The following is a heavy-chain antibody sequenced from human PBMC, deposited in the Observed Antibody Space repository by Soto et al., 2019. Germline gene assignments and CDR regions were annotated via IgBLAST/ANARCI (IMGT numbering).Heavy chain of an antibody. CDR1: GYTFSNYG. J-gene: IGHJ5*02. D-gene: IGHD1-26*01. CDR3: ARVVPGAEAWFGP. CDR2: ISLYSDGT. Sequence: ASVELCCKKSGYTFSNYGSTCVRQAPGQALEWLGWISLYSDGTNYAQKFQGRVSMTTDTSTTTAYMELRSLRSDDTAVYYCARVVPGAEAWFGPWGQGTLVTVSS. V-gene: IGHV1-18*01.